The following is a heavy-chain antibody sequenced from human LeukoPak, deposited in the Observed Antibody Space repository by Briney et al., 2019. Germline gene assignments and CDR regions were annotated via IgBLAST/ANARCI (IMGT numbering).Heavy chain of an antibody. J-gene: IGHJ3*02. V-gene: IGHV4-38-2*02. CDR2: IYHSGST. CDR1: GYSISSGYY. Sequence: SETLSLTCTVSGYSISSGYYWGWIRQPPGKGLEWIGSIYHSGSTYYNPSLKSRVTISVDTSKNQFSLKLSSVTAADTAVYYCARAGSAAHAFDIWGQGTMVTVSS. CDR3: ARAGSAAHAFDI.